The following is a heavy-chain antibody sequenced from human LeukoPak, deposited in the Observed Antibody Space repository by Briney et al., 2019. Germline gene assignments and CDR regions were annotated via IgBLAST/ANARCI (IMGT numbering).Heavy chain of an antibody. Sequence: PGGSLRLSCAASGFTFSSSWMSWVRQAPGKGLEWVANIKQDGSEKYYVGSVKGRFTISRDNAKNSLYLQMDSLRAEDSAMYYCATYRHLPYWGQGILVTVSS. D-gene: IGHD2-2*02. V-gene: IGHV3-7*01. J-gene: IGHJ4*02. CDR1: GFTFSSSW. CDR3: ATYRHLPY. CDR2: IKQDGSEK.